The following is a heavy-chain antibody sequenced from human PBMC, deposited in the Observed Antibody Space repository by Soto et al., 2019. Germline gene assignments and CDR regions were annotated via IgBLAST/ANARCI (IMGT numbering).Heavy chain of an antibody. J-gene: IGHJ4*02. CDR3: ARDLEYCSSTSCYRGGDGAFDY. Sequence: SETLSITCAVSVFSISIINWWSWVRQPPGKGLECIVEIYHSGSTNYNPSLKSRVTISVDKSNNQFSLKLSSVTAADTAVYYCARDLEYCSSTSCYRGGDGAFDYWGQGTLVTVSS. D-gene: IGHD2-2*02. CDR1: VFSISIINW. V-gene: IGHV4-4*02. CDR2: IYHSGST.